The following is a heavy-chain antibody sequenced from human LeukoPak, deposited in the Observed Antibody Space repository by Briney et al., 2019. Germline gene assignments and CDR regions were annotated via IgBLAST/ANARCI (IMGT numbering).Heavy chain of an antibody. J-gene: IGHJ5*02. Sequence: GGSLRLSCAASGFMFGSYWMNWVRQAPGKGLEWVSYISSSGSTIYYADSVKGRFTISRDNAKNSLYLQMNSLRAEDTAVYYCARVATITMVRGVRFNRPNWFDPWGQGTLVTVSS. CDR1: GFMFGSYW. CDR3: ARVATITMVRGVRFNRPNWFDP. D-gene: IGHD3-10*01. CDR2: ISSSGSTI. V-gene: IGHV3-48*04.